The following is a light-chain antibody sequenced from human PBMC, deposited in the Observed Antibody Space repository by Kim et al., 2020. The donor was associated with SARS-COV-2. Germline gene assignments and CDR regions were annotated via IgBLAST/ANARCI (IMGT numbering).Light chain of an antibody. CDR1: TGAVTSGYY. Sequence: PGGTVTLTCASTTGAVTSGYYVIWFQQKPGQAPRALIYSTNNKHSWTPARFSGSLLGGKAALTLSGVQPEDEAEYYCLLYYGGTWVFGGGTQLTVL. CDR3: LLYYGGTWV. J-gene: IGLJ3*02. V-gene: IGLV7-43*01. CDR2: STN.